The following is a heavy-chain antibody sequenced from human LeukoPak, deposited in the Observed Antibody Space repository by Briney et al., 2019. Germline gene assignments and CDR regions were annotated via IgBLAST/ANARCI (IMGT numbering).Heavy chain of an antibody. V-gene: IGHV1-69*05. Sequence: SVKVSCKASGGTFSSYAISWVRQAPGQGLEWMGRIIPIFGTANYAQKFQGRVTITTDESTSTAYMELSSLRSEDTAVYYCARDTDGDYDGIDFAFDIWGQGTMVTVSS. D-gene: IGHD4-17*01. J-gene: IGHJ3*02. CDR2: IIPIFGTA. CDR1: GGTFSSYA. CDR3: ARDTDGDYDGIDFAFDI.